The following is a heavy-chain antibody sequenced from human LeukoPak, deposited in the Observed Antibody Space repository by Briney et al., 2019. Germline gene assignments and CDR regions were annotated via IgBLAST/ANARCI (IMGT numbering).Heavy chain of an antibody. J-gene: IGHJ3*02. D-gene: IGHD1-26*01. Sequence: PGGSLRLSCAASGFPFGSYSMNWVRQAPGKGLEWVSSLSISSSYIYYADSVKGRFTISRDNAKNSLYLQMNSLRAEDTAVYYCARDNPYSESLAADDAFDIWGQGTMVTVSS. V-gene: IGHV3-21*04. CDR1: GFPFGSYS. CDR2: LSISSSYI. CDR3: ARDNPYSESLAADDAFDI.